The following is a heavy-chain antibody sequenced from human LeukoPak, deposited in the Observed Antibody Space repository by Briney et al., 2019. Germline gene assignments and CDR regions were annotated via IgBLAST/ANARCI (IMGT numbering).Heavy chain of an antibody. J-gene: IGHJ4*02. D-gene: IGHD3-16*01. Sequence: GGSLRLSCAASGFTFTSFALHWVRQAPGKGLEWVAVISSDGSNKYYLDSVKGRFTISRDNSKNTLYLQMTSQRADDTAIYFCASISGASWGDFWGQGTQVTVSS. CDR1: GFTFTSFA. V-gene: IGHV3-30-3*01. CDR2: ISSDGSNK. CDR3: ASISGASWGDF.